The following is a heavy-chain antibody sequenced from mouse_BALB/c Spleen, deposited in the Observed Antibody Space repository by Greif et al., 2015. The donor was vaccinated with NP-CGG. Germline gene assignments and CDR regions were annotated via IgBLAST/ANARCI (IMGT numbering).Heavy chain of an antibody. CDR1: GFTFTDYY. Sequence: EVKLVESGGGLVQPGGSLRLSCATSGFTFTDYYMIWVHQPPGKALEWLGFIRNKANGYTPEYSASVKGRFTISRDNPQSILYLQMNTLRAEDSATYYCARDTGTFAYWGQGTLVTVSA. D-gene: IGHD4-1*01. CDR3: ARDTGTFAY. V-gene: IGHV7-3*02. CDR2: IRNKANGYTP. J-gene: IGHJ3*01.